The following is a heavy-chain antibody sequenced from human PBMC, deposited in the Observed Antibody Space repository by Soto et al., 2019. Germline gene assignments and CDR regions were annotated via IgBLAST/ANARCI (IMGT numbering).Heavy chain of an antibody. J-gene: IGHJ4*02. CDR1: GFNLRSYA. V-gene: IGHV3-30-3*01. Sequence: QVQLLESGGGVVQPGRSLRLSCAASGFNLRSYAIHWVRQAPGKGLEWVAIISYDGSNKCYTDSVKGRFTISRDNSNNTLHLQMNRLRAEDTAVYYCASDGRTGTALPHGGLDQWCQGTRVMVSS. CDR3: ASDGRTGTALPHGGLDQ. D-gene: IGHD3-10*01. CDR2: ISYDGSNK.